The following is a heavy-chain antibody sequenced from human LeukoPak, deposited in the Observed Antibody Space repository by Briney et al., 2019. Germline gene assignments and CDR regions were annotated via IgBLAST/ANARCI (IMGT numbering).Heavy chain of an antibody. CDR2: IYSGGST. CDR1: GFTVSSNY. V-gene: IGHV3-66*01. CDR3: ARGPYCSSTSCSFDY. D-gene: IGHD2-2*01. J-gene: IGHJ4*02. Sequence: GGSLRLSCAASGFTVSSNYMSWVRQAPGKGLEWVSVIYSGGSTYYADSVKGRFTISRDNSKNTLYLQMNSLRAEDTAVYYCARGPYCSSTSCSFDYWGQGTLVTVSS.